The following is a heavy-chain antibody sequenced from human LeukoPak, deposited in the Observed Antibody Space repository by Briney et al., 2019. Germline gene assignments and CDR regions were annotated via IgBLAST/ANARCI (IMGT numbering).Heavy chain of an antibody. CDR2: ISGSGGST. CDR1: GFTFSSYA. J-gene: IGHJ4*02. CDR3: AKESGIAVAGALGY. V-gene: IGHV3-23*01. D-gene: IGHD6-19*01. Sequence: GGSLRLSCAASGFTFSSYAMSWVRQAPGKGLEWVSAISGSGGSTYYADSVKGRFTISRDNAKNSLYLQMNSLRAEDTALYYCAKESGIAVAGALGYWGQGTLVTVSS.